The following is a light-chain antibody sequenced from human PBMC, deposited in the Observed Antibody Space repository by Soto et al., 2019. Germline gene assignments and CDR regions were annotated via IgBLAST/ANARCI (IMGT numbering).Light chain of an antibody. CDR3: SSYTITNARV. V-gene: IGLV2-14*01. Sequence: QSVLTQPASVSGSPGQSITISCTGTGSDIGRYDYVSWYQHHPGKVPKLIIYGVTNRPSGVSSRFSGSKSGKTASLTISGLRSEDEADYYCSSYTITNARVFGGGTQLTVL. J-gene: IGLJ2*01. CDR1: GSDIGRYDY. CDR2: GVT.